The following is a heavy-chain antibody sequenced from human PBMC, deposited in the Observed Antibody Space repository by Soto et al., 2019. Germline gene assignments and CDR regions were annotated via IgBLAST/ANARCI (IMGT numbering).Heavy chain of an antibody. J-gene: IGHJ4*02. V-gene: IGHV3-30*01. D-gene: IGHD2-8*01. CDR1: GFTFSTSA. Sequence: HVQLVESGGGVVQPGRSLRLSCAASGFTFSTSAMHWVRQAPGKGLEWVAVISYDGTNEHYEDSVKGRLTVSRDNSRNTLSLQMNSLSPEDTAMYYCVASVFSFDYWGQGSLVTVSS. CDR2: ISYDGTNE. CDR3: VASVFSFDY.